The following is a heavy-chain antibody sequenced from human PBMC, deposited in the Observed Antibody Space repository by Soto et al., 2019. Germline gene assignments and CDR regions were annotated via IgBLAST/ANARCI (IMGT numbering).Heavy chain of an antibody. Sequence: EVQLVESGGGLVQPGRSLRLSCAASGFTFDDYAMHWVRQAPGKGLEWVSGVGWSSGNIGYADSVKGRFTISRDNAKHSLYLQMNSLRAEDTALYYCAKVVRGVDGYFYYWGQGTLVTVSS. V-gene: IGHV3-9*01. CDR1: GFTFDDYA. CDR2: VGWSSGNI. D-gene: IGHD3-10*01. J-gene: IGHJ4*02. CDR3: AKVVRGVDGYFYY.